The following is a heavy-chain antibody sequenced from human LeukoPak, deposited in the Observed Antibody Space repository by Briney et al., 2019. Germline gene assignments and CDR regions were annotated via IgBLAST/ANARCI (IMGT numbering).Heavy chain of an antibody. J-gene: IGHJ4*02. D-gene: IGHD6-13*01. Sequence: PGGSLRLSXAASGFTFSSYAMSWVRQAPGKGLEWVSAISGSGGSTYYADSVKGRFTISRDNSKNTLDLQMNSLRAEDTAVYYCAKDQQLVLDYWGQGTLVTVSS. V-gene: IGHV3-23*01. CDR1: GFTFSSYA. CDR2: ISGSGGST. CDR3: AKDQQLVLDY.